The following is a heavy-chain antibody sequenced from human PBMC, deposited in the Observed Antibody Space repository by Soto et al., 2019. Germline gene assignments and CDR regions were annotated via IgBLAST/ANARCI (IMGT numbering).Heavy chain of an antibody. CDR1: GFTFSSYA. J-gene: IGHJ6*02. Sequence: PGGSLRLSCAASGFTFSSYAMSWVRQAPGKGLEWVSGISGSGGSTYYADSVKGRFTISRDNSKDTLHLQMNSLRAEDTAAYYCAKDTYGVDVWGQGTTVTVSS. CDR3: AKDTYGVDV. V-gene: IGHV3-23*01. CDR2: ISGSGGST.